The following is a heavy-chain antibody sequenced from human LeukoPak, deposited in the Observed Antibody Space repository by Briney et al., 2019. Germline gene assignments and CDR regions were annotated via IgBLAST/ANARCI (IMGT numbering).Heavy chain of an antibody. D-gene: IGHD6-13*01. CDR1: GFTFSSYA. CDR2: ISYDGSNK. J-gene: IGHJ4*02. V-gene: IGHV3-30-3*01. Sequence: GGSLRLSCAASGFTFSSYAMHWVRQAPGRGLEWVAVISYDGSNKYYADSVKGRFTISRDNSKNTLYLQMNSLRAEDTAVYYCARERDPMRSSWYPLFDYWGQGTLVTVSS. CDR3: ARERDPMRSSWYPLFDY.